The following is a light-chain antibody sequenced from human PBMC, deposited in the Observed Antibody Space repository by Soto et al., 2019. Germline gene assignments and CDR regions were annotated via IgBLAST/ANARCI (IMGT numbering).Light chain of an antibody. V-gene: IGLV2-14*01. CDR3: SAYTARSTLV. Sequence: SVLTQPASLSGSAGQSITISCSGTMRDVCAYNLVSWYQQHPGTAPKLIIYEVRNRPSGISSRFSGSRSGNTASLTISGLQPEDEGDYYCSAYTARSTLVFGGGTKLTVL. J-gene: IGLJ3*02. CDR1: MRDVCAYNL. CDR2: EVR.